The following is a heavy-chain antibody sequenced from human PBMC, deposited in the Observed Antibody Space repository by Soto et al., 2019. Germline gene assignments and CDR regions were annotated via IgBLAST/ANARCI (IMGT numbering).Heavy chain of an antibody. D-gene: IGHD3-10*01. J-gene: IGHJ4*02. V-gene: IGHV4-31*03. Sequence: QVQLQESGPGLVTPSQTLSLTCTVSGGSISSGGYYWSWIRQHPGKGLEWIGYIYYSGSTSYNPSRKRRVTISIDTSKNQFSLKLSSVTAADTAVYYCARDGGYGSGSYRFDYWGQGTLVTVSS. CDR3: ARDGGYGSGSYRFDY. CDR1: GGSISSGGYY. CDR2: IYYSGST.